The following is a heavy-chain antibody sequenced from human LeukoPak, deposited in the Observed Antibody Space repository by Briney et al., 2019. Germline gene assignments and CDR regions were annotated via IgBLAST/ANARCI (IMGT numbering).Heavy chain of an antibody. D-gene: IGHD3-22*01. CDR3: ARGGAKYYYDSSGYLKDAFDI. J-gene: IGHJ3*02. CDR1: GYTFTSYG. Sequence: ASVKVSCKASGYTFTSYGISWVRQAPGQGLEWMGWISAYNGNTNYAQKLQGRVTMTTDTSTSTAYMELRSLRSDDTAVYYCARGGAKYYYDSSGYLKDAFDIWGQGTMVTVSS. CDR2: ISAYNGNT. V-gene: IGHV1-18*01.